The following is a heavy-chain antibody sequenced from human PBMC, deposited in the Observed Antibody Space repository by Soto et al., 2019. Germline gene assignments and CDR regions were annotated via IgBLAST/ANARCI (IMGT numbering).Heavy chain of an antibody. Sequence: SVKVSCTASGGTFSRYAISWGRQTPGQGLEWMGGIIPIFGTANYAQKFQGRVTITADTSTSTAYMELRSLRSDDTAVYYCASDSYYYDSSGYGDFFYWGQGTLVTVSS. D-gene: IGHD3-22*01. CDR1: GGTFSRYA. CDR3: ASDSYYYDSSGYGDFFY. J-gene: IGHJ4*02. CDR2: IIPIFGTA. V-gene: IGHV1-69*06.